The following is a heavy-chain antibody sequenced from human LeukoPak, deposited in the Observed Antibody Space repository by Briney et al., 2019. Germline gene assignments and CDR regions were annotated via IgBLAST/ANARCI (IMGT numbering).Heavy chain of an antibody. Sequence: ASVTVSCKASGYTFTGYYMHWVRQAPGQGLEWMGWINPNSGGTNYAQKFQGRVTMTRDTSISTAYMELSRLRSDDTAVYYCARGPSSDGSGSYAFDIWGQGTMVTVSS. CDR3: ARGPSSDGSGSYAFDI. CDR1: GYTFTGYY. J-gene: IGHJ3*02. V-gene: IGHV1-2*02. D-gene: IGHD3-10*01. CDR2: INPNSGGT.